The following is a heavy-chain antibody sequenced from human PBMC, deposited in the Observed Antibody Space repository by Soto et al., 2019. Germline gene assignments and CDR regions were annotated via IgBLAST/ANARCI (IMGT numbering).Heavy chain of an antibody. CDR1: GFTFSSYG. J-gene: IGHJ6*02. V-gene: IGHV3-30*03. D-gene: IGHD3-10*01. Sequence: QVQLVESGGGVVQPGRSLRLSCAASGFTFSSYGMHWVRQAPGKGLEWVAVISYDGSNKYYADSVKGRFTISRDNSKNTLYLQMNGLRAEDTAVYYCGGVRGVIPYSCGMDVWGQGTTVTVSS. CDR2: ISYDGSNK. CDR3: GGVRGVIPYSCGMDV.